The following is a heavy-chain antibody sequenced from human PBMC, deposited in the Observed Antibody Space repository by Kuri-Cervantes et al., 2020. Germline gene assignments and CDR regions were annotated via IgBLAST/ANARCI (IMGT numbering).Heavy chain of an antibody. D-gene: IGHD3-10*01. Sequence: SETLSLTCAVYGGSFSGYYWSWIRQPPGKGLEWIGSIYYSGSTYYNPSLKSRVTISVDTSKNQFSLKLSSVTAADTAVYHCARDIMVRGVIRDYWGQGTLVTVSS. CDR3: ARDIMVRGVIRDY. CDR1: GGSFSGYY. CDR2: IYYSGST. V-gene: IGHV4-34*01. J-gene: IGHJ4*02.